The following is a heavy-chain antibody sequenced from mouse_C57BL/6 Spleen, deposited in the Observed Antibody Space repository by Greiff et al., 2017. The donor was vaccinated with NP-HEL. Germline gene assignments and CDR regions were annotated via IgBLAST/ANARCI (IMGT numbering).Heavy chain of an antibody. J-gene: IGHJ1*03. V-gene: IGHV4-1*01. CDR3: ARQGYYGSSHWYFDV. CDR2: INPDSSTI. CDR1: GIDFSRYW. Sequence: LMESGGGLKLSCAASGIDFSRYWMSWVRRAPGKGLEWIGEINPDSSTINYAPSLKDKFIISRDNAKNTLYLQMSKVRSEDTALYYCARQGYYGSSHWYFDVWGTGTTVTVSS. D-gene: IGHD1-1*01.